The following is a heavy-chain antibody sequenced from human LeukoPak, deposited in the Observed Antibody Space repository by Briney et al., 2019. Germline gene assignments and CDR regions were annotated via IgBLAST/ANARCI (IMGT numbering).Heavy chain of an antibody. CDR3: VRDRDSGTYYYYYGMDV. J-gene: IGHJ6*02. D-gene: IGHD1-26*01. Sequence: PSETLSLTCTVSGGSISSGGYYWSWIRQHPGKGLEWIGHIYYSGSSHYNPSLKSRVTISVDTSKNQFSLKLTSVTAADTAVYYCVRDRDSGTYYYYYGMDVWGQGTTVTVSS. CDR2: IYYSGSS. V-gene: IGHV4-31*03. CDR1: GGSISSGGYY.